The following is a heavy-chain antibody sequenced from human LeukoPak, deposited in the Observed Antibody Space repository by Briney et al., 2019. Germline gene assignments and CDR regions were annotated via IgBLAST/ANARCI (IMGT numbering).Heavy chain of an antibody. CDR2: INPSGGST. Sequence: GASVKVSCKASGYTFTSYYMHWVRQAPGQGLEWMGIINPSGGSTSYAQKFQGRVTMTRDTSTSTVYMELSSLRSEDTAVYYCARDRWVGDSTSHAFDIWGQGTMVTVSS. CDR1: GYTFTSYY. J-gene: IGHJ3*02. D-gene: IGHD3-22*01. V-gene: IGHV1-46*01. CDR3: ARDRWVGDSTSHAFDI.